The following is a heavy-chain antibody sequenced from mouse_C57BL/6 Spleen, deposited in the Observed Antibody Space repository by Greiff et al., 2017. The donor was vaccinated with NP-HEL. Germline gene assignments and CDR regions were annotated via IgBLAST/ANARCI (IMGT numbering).Heavy chain of an antibody. Sequence: EVQLQQSGAELVRPGASVKLSCTASGFNIKDDYMHWVKQRPEQGLEWIGWIDPENGDTEYASKFQGKATITADTSSNTAYLQLSSLTSEDTAVYYCTTSTTVTYAMDYWGQGTSVTVSS. J-gene: IGHJ4*01. D-gene: IGHD1-1*01. CDR3: TTSTTVTYAMDY. CDR1: GFNIKDDY. CDR2: IDPENGDT. V-gene: IGHV14-4*01.